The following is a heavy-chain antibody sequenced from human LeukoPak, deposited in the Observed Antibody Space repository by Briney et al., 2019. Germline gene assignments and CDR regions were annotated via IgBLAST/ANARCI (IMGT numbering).Heavy chain of an antibody. D-gene: IGHD1-14*01. CDR1: GGSIISGGYY. CDR2: IYYSGST. Sequence: SETLSLTCTVSGGSIISGGYYWSWIRQHPGKGLEWIGYIYYSGSTYYNPSLKSRVTISVDTSKNQFSLKLSSVTAADTAVYYCARDLTAQAFDIWGQGTMVTVSS. CDR3: ARDLTAQAFDI. V-gene: IGHV4-31*03. J-gene: IGHJ3*02.